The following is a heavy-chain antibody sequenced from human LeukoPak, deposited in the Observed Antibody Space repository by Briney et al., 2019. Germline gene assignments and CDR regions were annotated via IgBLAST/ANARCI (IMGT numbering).Heavy chain of an antibody. Sequence: SETLPLTCTVSGGPICCQLGTWIPQPAGKGLEWIGRIYSNRITNYNHSLKSRVTMSIDTSKKDFSLKLSSVTAADTAIYYCASSSNFYYYYMDVWGKGTTVTVSS. CDR1: GGPICCQL. V-gene: IGHV4-4*07. CDR3: ASSSNFYYYYMDV. J-gene: IGHJ6*03. CDR2: IYSNRIT.